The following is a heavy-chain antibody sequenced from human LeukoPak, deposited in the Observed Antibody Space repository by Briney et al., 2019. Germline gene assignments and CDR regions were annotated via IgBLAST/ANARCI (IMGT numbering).Heavy chain of an antibody. J-gene: IGHJ6*02. V-gene: IGHV3-7*04. Sequence: GGSLRLSCAASGFSFSGDWMTWARQAPGKGLEWVANIKKDGSEKYYVDSVKGRFTISRGNAKNSLYLQMHSLRVEDTALYYCARGYGLDVWGQGTTVTVSS. CDR3: ARGYGLDV. CDR2: IKKDGSEK. CDR1: GFSFSGDW.